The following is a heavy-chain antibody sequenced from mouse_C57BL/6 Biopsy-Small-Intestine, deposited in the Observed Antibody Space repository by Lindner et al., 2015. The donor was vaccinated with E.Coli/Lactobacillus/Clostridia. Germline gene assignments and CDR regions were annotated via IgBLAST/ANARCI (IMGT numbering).Heavy chain of an antibody. J-gene: IGHJ1*03. D-gene: IGHD4-1*01. Sequence: VQLQESGPELVKPGASVKIPCKASGCTFTDYNMDWVKQSHGKSLEWIGDINPNNGGTIYNQKFKGKATLTVDKSSSTAYMELRSLTSEDTAVYYCARSKLGRYWYFDVWGTGTTVTVSS. V-gene: IGHV1-18*01. CDR1: GCTFTDYN. CDR2: INPNNGGT. CDR3: ARSKLGRYWYFDV.